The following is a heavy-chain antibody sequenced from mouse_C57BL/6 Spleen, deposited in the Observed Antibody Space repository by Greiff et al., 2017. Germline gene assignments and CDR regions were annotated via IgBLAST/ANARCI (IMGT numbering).Heavy chain of an antibody. Sequence: EVQLQQSGPELVKPGASVKISCKASGYTFTDYYMNWVKQSHGKSLEWIGDINPNNGGTSYNQKFKGKATLTVDKSSSTAYMELRSLTSEDSAVYYCARSTIDDGYYGYWGQGTTLTVSS. CDR2: INPNNGGT. CDR1: GYTFTDYY. CDR3: ARSTIDDGYYGY. J-gene: IGHJ2*01. D-gene: IGHD2-3*01. V-gene: IGHV1-26*01.